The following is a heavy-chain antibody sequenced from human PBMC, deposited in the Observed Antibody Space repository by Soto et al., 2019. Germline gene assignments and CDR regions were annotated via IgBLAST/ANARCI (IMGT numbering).Heavy chain of an antibody. CDR3: ARVDTVVTPDY. J-gene: IGHJ4*02. CDR2: ISSRSSTI. CDR1: GFTLSDYY. D-gene: IGHD2-21*02. V-gene: IGHV3-11*01. Sequence: QVQLVESGGGLVKPGGSLRLSCAASGFTLSDYYMSWIRQAPGKGLEWVSYISSRSSTIYYADSVKGRLIISRDNAKNSLFLQMNSLRAEDTAMYYCARVDTVVTPDYWGQGTPVTVSS.